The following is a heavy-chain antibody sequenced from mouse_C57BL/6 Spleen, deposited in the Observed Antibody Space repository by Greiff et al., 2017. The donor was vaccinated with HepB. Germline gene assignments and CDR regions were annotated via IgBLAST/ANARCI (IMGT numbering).Heavy chain of an antibody. CDR3: AREGYDYDSAMDY. CDR2: INYDGSST. D-gene: IGHD2-4*01. J-gene: IGHJ4*01. V-gene: IGHV5-16*01. Sequence: VQLKESEGGLVQPGSSMKLSCTASGFTFSDYYMAWVRQVPEKGLEWVANINYDGSSTYYLDSLKSRFIISRDNAKNILYLQMSSLKSEDTATYYCAREGYDYDSAMDYWGQGTSVTVSS. CDR1: GFTFSDYY.